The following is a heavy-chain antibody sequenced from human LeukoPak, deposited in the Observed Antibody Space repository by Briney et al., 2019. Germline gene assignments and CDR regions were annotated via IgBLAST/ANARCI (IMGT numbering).Heavy chain of an antibody. CDR3: ARVGDGYNPNFDY. V-gene: IGHV4-39*07. D-gene: IGHD5-24*01. J-gene: IGHJ4*02. CDR1: GGSISRSSYY. CDR2: IYYSGST. Sequence: SETLSLTCTVSGGSISRSSYYWGWIRQPPGKGLEWIGSIYYSGSTYYNPSLKSRVTISVDTSKNQFSLKLSSVTAADTAVYYCARVGDGYNPNFDYWGQGTLDTVSS.